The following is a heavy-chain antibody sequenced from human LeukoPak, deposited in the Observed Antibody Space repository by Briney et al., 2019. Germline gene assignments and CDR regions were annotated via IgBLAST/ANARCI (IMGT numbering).Heavy chain of an antibody. D-gene: IGHD4-17*01. CDR3: AAHGDRYYFDY. V-gene: IGHV4-34*01. J-gene: IGHJ4*02. Sequence: SETLSLTCAVYGGSFSGYYWSWIRQPPGKGLEWIGEINHSGSTNYNPSLKSRVTISVDTSKNQFPLKLSSVTAADTAVYYCAAHGDRYYFDYWGQGTLVTVSS. CDR1: GGSFSGYY. CDR2: INHSGST.